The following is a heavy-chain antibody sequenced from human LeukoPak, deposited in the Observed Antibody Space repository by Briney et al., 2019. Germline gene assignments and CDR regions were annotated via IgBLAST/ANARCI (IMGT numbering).Heavy chain of an antibody. V-gene: IGHV3-49*03. D-gene: IGHD3-10*01. CDR1: GFTFGDYA. CDR3: TRGSYGSGSYRFDY. Sequence: GGSLRLSCSASGFTFGDYAMSWFRQAPVKGLEWVGFIRSKTYGGTTEYAASVEGRFTISRDDSKSIAYLQMNGLKTEDAAVYYCTRGSYGSGSYRFDYWGQGTLVTVSS. J-gene: IGHJ4*02. CDR2: IRSKTYGGTT.